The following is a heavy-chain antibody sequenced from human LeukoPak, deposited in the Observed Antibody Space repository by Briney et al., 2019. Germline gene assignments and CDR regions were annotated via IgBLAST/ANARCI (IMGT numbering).Heavy chain of an antibody. J-gene: IGHJ6*02. V-gene: IGHV3-74*01. D-gene: IGHD6-13*01. CDR1: GFTVSSCC. CDR2: FDSDGTTT. Sequence: GGSLRLSCAVSGFTVSSCCLHWVRQAPGKELVWVSRFDSDGTTTTYADSVKGRFTISRDVAKNTVYLQMSSLRVDDTAVYYCAKAASSSWPSYYYGMDVWGQGTTVTVSS. CDR3: AKAASSSWPSYYYGMDV.